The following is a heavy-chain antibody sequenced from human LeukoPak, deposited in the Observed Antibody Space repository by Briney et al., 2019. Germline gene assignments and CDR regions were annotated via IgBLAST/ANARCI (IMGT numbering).Heavy chain of an antibody. Sequence: ASVKVSCKASGYTFTSYGISWVRQAPGQGLEWMGWISAYNGNTNYAQKLQSRVTMTTDTSTSTAYMELRSLRSDDTAVYYCARSTYYDFWSGYFALFDYWGQGTLVTVSS. V-gene: IGHV1-18*01. CDR1: GYTFTSYG. CDR2: ISAYNGNT. D-gene: IGHD3-3*01. J-gene: IGHJ4*02. CDR3: ARSTYYDFWSGYFALFDY.